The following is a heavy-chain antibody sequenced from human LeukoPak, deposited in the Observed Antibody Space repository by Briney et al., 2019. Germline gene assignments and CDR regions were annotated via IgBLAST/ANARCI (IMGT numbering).Heavy chain of an antibody. D-gene: IGHD6-6*01. Sequence: GESLKISCKGSGYSFTSYWIGWVRQMPGKGLGWMGIIYPGDSDTRYSPSFQGQVPISADKSISTAYLQWSSLKASDTAMYCCERQQYSSSGAPLTNWGQGTLVTVSS. CDR3: ERQQYSSSGAPLTN. CDR1: GYSFTSYW. V-gene: IGHV5-51*01. J-gene: IGHJ4*02. CDR2: IYPGDSDT.